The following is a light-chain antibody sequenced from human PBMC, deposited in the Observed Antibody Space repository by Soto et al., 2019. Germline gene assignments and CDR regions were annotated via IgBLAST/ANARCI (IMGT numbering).Light chain of an antibody. V-gene: IGLV1-47*01. J-gene: IGLJ2*01. CDR3: AAWDDSLSAVV. CDR1: SSNIGSNY. Sequence: QSVLTQPPSASGTPGQRVTISCSGSSSNIGSNYVYWYQQLPGSAPKLLIYRNDQRPSGVPDRFSASKSGNAASLAISGLRSEDEADYHCAAWDDSLSAVVFGGGTKVTVL. CDR2: RND.